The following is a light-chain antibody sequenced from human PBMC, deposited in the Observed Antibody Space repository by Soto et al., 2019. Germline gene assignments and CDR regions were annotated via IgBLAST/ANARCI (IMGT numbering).Light chain of an antibody. CDR3: SSYTSGSTLLV. V-gene: IGLV2-14*01. CDR1: SSDIGDYNY. CDR2: EVS. J-gene: IGLJ2*01. Sequence: QSALTQPASVSGSPGQSITISCTGTSSDIGDYNYVSWYQHHPGKAPKLMIYEVSNRPSGVSNRFSGSKSGNTASLTISGLQAEDEADYYCSSYTSGSTLLVFGGGTKLTVL.